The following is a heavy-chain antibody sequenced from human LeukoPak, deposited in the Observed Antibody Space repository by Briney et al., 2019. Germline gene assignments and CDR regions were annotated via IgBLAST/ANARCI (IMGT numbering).Heavy chain of an antibody. V-gene: IGHV1-8*01. J-gene: IGHJ6*03. CDR1: GYTFTSYD. CDR2: MNPNSGNT. D-gene: IGHD6-19*01. CDR3: ARVAVAGTPYYYYYYMDV. Sequence: GASVKVSCKASGYTFTSYDINWVRQATGQGLEWMGWMNPNSGNTGYAQKFQGRVTMTRNTSISTAYMELSSLRSEDTAVYYCARVAVAGTPYYYYYYMDVWGKGTTVTVSS.